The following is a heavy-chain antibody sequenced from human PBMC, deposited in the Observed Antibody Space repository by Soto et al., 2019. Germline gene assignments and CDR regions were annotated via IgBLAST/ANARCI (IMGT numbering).Heavy chain of an antibody. CDR2: MNPNTGNS. J-gene: IGHJ4*02. D-gene: IGHD1-1*01. CDR3: ARRAETNGWNGFGADKYYFDF. CDR1: GYTFTSYD. V-gene: IGHV1-8*01. Sequence: QVQLVQSGAEVRKPGASVKVSCEASGYTFTSYDIYWVRQATGQGLEWMGWMNPNTGNSGYAQKFQGRVTMTSDTSISTAQMELSSLRSEDTAVYYCARRAETNGWNGFGADKYYFDFWGQGNLVTVSS.